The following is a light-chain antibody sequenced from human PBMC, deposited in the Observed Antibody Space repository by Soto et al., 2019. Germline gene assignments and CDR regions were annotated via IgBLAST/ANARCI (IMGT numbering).Light chain of an antibody. J-gene: IGLJ3*02. CDR3: SVWDDSLNGWV. V-gene: IGLV1-44*01. Sequence: QSVLTQPPSASGTPGQRVTISCSGSSSNIGANLVNWYQQLPGTAPQLLIYVNTHRPSGVPARFSGSKSGTSAALAISGLQSEDEADYYCSVWDDSLNGWVFGGGTKLTVL. CDR1: SSNIGANL. CDR2: VNT.